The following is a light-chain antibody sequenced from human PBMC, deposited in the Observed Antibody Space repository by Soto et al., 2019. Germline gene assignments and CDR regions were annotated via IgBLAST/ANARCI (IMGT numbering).Light chain of an antibody. V-gene: IGLV2-14*03. J-gene: IGLJ2*01. Sequence: QSALTHPASVSGSPGQSITISCTRTSSDIGAYNYVSWYQQHPGKAPKLMIYDVNIRPSGVSNRFSGSKSGNTASLTISGLQAEDEADYYCTSWTTSTTMIFGGGTKVTVL. CDR1: SSDIGAYNY. CDR3: TSWTTSTTMI. CDR2: DVN.